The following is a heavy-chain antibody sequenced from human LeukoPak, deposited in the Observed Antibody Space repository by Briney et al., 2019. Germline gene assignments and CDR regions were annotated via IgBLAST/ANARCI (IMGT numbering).Heavy chain of an antibody. J-gene: IGHJ4*02. V-gene: IGHV3-11*04. CDR3: ASRTYPSDY. CDR1: GLPFSYYY. Sequence: GGSLRLSCAASGLPFSYYYMSWIRPAPGKGLEWVSYISSSGSTIYYSDSVKGRFTISRDNAKNSLYLQMNSLRAEDTAVYYCASRTYPSDYWGQGTLVTVSS. CDR2: ISSSGSTI.